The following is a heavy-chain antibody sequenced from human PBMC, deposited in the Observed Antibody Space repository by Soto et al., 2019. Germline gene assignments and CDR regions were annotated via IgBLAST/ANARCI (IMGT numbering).Heavy chain of an antibody. Sequence: SVKVSCKASGGTFSSYAISWVRQAPGQGLEWMGGIIPIFGTANYAQKFQGRVTITADESTSTAYVELSSLRSEDTAVYYCARDYYDSSGYLQPYYYYGMDVWGQGTTVTVSS. CDR1: GGTFSSYA. V-gene: IGHV1-69*13. CDR3: ARDYYDSSGYLQPYYYYGMDV. CDR2: IIPIFGTA. D-gene: IGHD3-22*01. J-gene: IGHJ6*02.